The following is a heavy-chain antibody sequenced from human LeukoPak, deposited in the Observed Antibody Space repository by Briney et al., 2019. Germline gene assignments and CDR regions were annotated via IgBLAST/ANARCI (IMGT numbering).Heavy chain of an antibody. CDR2: ISSYNVNT. D-gene: IGHD4-11*01. J-gene: IGHJ4*02. Sequence: ASVTVSFKASGYTFTSYGISWVRQAPGQGLEWMGWISSYNVNTNDAQKLQGRVTMTTDTSTTTAYMELRSLRSADTAVYYCARVPVSGPGARFDYWGQGTLVTVSS. CDR3: ARVPVSGPGARFDY. V-gene: IGHV1-18*01. CDR1: GYTFTSYG.